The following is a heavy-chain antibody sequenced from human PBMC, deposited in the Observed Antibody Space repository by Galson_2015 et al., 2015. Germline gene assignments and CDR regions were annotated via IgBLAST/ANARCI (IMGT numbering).Heavy chain of an antibody. Sequence: QSGAEVKKPGESLKVSWKGSGYSFTNYWIGWVRQMPGKGLELMGIIYPGDSDTRYSPSFQGQVTISADKSISTAYLQWSSLKASDTAMYYCARRYCSTTSCFAPFDYWGQGTLVTVSS. J-gene: IGHJ4*02. CDR3: ARRYCSTTSCFAPFDY. V-gene: IGHV5-51*01. CDR1: GYSFTNYW. CDR2: IYPGDSDT. D-gene: IGHD2-2*01.